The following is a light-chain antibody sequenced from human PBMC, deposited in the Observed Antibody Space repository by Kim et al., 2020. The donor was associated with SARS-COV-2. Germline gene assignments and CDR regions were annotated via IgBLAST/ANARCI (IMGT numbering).Light chain of an antibody. V-gene: IGKV3-20*01. J-gene: IGKJ4*01. CDR3: QQYADSSLS. CDR1: QSVNSS. CDR2: GAS. Sequence: PGERATLSRRASQSVNSSLAWYQQRPGQTPRLLIYGASTRATGIPDRFSGSGSGTDFILTISRLEPEDFAIYYCQQYADSSLSFGGGTKVDI.